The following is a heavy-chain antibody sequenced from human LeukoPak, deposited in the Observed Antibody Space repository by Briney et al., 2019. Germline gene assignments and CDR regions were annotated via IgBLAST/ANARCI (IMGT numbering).Heavy chain of an antibody. CDR3: AKDFRIGYSAHFDY. J-gene: IGHJ4*02. V-gene: IGHV3-23*01. Sequence: GGSLRLSCVGSGFTFRSYAMSWVRQAPEKGLEFVSGIYENGGTTYYADSVKGRFSISRDNSKNTLYLQMDSLRGEDTAVYYCAKDFRIGYSAHFDYWGQGALVTVSS. D-gene: IGHD2-21*01. CDR2: IYENGGTT. CDR1: GFTFRSYA.